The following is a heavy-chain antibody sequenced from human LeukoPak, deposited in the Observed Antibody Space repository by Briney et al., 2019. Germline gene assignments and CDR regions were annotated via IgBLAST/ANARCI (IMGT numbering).Heavy chain of an antibody. V-gene: IGHV4-4*07. J-gene: IGHJ4*02. CDR2: INTSGST. D-gene: IGHD6-13*01. CDR1: GGSISNYY. CDR3: ARDTYYSTTWYRDY. Sequence: SETLSLTCTVSGGSISNYYWAWIRQPAGKGLEWIGRINTSGSTNYNLSLKSRVTISADKSENQFSLKLSSVTAADTAAYYCARDTYYSTTWYRDYWGQGTLVTVST.